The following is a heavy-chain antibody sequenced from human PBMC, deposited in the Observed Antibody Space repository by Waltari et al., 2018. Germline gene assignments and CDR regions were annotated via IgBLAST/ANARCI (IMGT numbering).Heavy chain of an antibody. Sequence: EVQLVESGGGLIPPGGSLRLSCVASWFTVSSQYMRWVSPAPGKGLEWVSVIYSGGSTYYADSVKGRFTISRDNSKNTLYLQMNSLRAEDTAVYYCARNYGDYATWYFDLWGRGTLVTVSS. J-gene: IGHJ2*01. CDR3: ARNYGDYATWYFDL. CDR2: IYSGGST. CDR1: WFTVSSQY. D-gene: IGHD4-17*01. V-gene: IGHV3-53*01.